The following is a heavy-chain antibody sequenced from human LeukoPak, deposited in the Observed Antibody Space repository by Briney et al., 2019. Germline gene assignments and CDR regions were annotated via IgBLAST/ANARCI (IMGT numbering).Heavy chain of an antibody. V-gene: IGHV3-21*01. CDR1: GFTFSSYS. J-gene: IGHJ4*02. D-gene: IGHD3-10*01. CDR2: ISSSSSYI. Sequence: GGSLRLSCAASGFTFSSYSMNWVRQAPGKGLEWVSSISSSSSYIYYADSVKGRFTISRDNAKNSLYLQMNSLRAEDTAVYYCARDFLRVRGVICWGQGTLVTVSS. CDR3: ARDFLRVRGVIC.